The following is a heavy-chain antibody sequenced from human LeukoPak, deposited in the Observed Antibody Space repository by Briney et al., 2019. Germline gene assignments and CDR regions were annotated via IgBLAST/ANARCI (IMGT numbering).Heavy chain of an antibody. CDR2: IYHSGST. D-gene: IGHD3-22*01. CDR3: ARDLKGYDSSFFDY. Sequence: SGTLSLTCAVSGGSISSSNWWSWVRQPPGKGLEWIGEIYHSGSTNYNPSLKSRLTISVDTSKKQFSLKLTSVTAADTAVYYCARDLKGYDSSFFDYWGQGTLATVSS. CDR1: GGSISSSNW. V-gene: IGHV4-4*02. J-gene: IGHJ4*02.